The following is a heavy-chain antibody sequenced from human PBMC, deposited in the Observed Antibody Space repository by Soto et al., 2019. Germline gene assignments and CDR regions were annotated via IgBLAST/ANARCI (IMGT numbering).Heavy chain of an antibody. J-gene: IGHJ4*02. Sequence: GESLKISCKGSGYSFTSYWIGWVHQMPGKGLEWMGIIYPGDSDTRYSPSFQGQVTTSADKSISTAYLQWSSLKASDTAMYYCARQDRYCSSTSCYFVYWGQGTLVTVSS. CDR2: IYPGDSDT. CDR3: ARQDRYCSSTSCYFVY. D-gene: IGHD2-2*01. CDR1: GYSFTSYW. V-gene: IGHV5-51*07.